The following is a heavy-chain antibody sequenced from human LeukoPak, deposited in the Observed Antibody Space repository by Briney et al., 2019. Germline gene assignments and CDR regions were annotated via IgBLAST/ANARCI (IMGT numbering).Heavy chain of an antibody. J-gene: IGHJ4*02. CDR2: ISGSGGST. D-gene: IGHD5-24*01. Sequence: PGGSLRLSCAASGFTFSSYAISWVRQAPGKGLEWVSSISGSGGSTYYAGSVKGRSAISRDNSKTTLYLQIHGLRAEDTAIYYCAKREAISFEYWGQGTLVSVSS. CDR3: AKREAISFEY. CDR1: GFTFSSYA. V-gene: IGHV3-23*01.